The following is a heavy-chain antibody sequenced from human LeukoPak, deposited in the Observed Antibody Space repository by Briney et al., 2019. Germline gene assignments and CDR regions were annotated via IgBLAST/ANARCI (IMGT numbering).Heavy chain of an antibody. CDR3: ARGLGYGDY. J-gene: IGHJ4*02. V-gene: IGHV3-30*19. CDR2: ISYDGSNK. CDR1: GFTFSTYG. D-gene: IGHD5-12*01. Sequence: GGSLRLSCAASGFTFSTYGLHWVRQAPGKGLEWVAVISYDGSNKYYADSVKGRFTISRDNSKNTLYLQMNSLRAEDTAVYYCARGLGYGDYWGQGTLVTVSS.